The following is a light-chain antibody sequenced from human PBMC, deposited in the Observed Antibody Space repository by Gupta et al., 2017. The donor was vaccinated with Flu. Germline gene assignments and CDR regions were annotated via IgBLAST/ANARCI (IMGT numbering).Light chain of an antibody. CDR3: QQYGSSPIT. CDR1: QSVSSSY. Sequence: EVVSTPSPATLSLSPGERPTLPCGSSQSVSSSYLAWYQQKPGLAPRLLIYDASSRATGIPDRFSGSGSGTDFTLTISRMVPEEFVVYYCQQYGSSPITFGQGTRLEIK. V-gene: IGKV3D-20*01. J-gene: IGKJ5*01. CDR2: DAS.